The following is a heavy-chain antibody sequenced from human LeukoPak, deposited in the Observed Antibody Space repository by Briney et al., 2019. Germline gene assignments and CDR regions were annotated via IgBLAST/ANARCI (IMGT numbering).Heavy chain of an antibody. V-gene: IGHV4-34*01. D-gene: IGHD3-22*01. CDR1: GGSFSGYY. Sequence: SETLSLTCAVYGGSFSGYYWSWIRQPPGRGLEWIGEINHSGSTNYNPSLKSRVTISVDTSKNQFSLNLSSVTAAETAVYYCARGRTYYYDSSGYSPIDYWGQGTLVTVSS. CDR2: INHSGST. J-gene: IGHJ4*02. CDR3: ARGRTYYYDSSGYSPIDY.